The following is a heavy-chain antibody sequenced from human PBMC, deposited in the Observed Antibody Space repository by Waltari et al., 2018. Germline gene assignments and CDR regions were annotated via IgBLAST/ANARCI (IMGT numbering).Heavy chain of an antibody. D-gene: IGHD3-22*01. CDR3: AHRPHYYDSSGGFDP. V-gene: IGHV2-5*01. CDR1: GFSLSTSGVG. CDR2: IYWNDDK. Sequence: QITLKESGPTLVKPTQTLTLTCTFSGFSLSTSGVGVGWIRQPPGKALEWLALIYWNDDKRYSPCLKSRLTITKDTSKNQVVRTMTNMDPVDTATYYCAHRPHYYDSSGGFDPWGQGTLVTVSS. J-gene: IGHJ5*02.